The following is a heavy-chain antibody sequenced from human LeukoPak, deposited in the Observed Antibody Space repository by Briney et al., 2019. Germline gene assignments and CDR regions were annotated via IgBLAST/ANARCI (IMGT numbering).Heavy chain of an antibody. V-gene: IGHV3-7*01. Sequence: GGSLRLSCAASGFTFSNYWMDWVRQVPGKGLEWVANIKPDGSEYYVDSVRGRFSISRDNSKNTLYLQMNSLRAEDTAVYYCAKAAAAGTFVDYWGQGTLVTVSS. CDR2: IKPDGSE. CDR3: AKAAAAGTFVDY. J-gene: IGHJ4*02. D-gene: IGHD6-13*01. CDR1: GFTFSNYW.